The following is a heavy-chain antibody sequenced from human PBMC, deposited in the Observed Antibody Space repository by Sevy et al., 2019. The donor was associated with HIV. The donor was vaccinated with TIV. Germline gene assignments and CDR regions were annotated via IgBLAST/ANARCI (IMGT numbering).Heavy chain of an antibody. V-gene: IGHV4-30-4*01. D-gene: IGHD4-17*01. CDR2: IYYSGST. Sequence: SETLSLTCTVSGGSISSGDYYWSWIRQPPGKGLEWIGYIYYSGSTYYNPSLKSRVTISVDTSKNQFSLKPSSVTAADTAVYYCATLPQTTVTTADYWGQGTLVTVSS. J-gene: IGHJ4*02. CDR3: ATLPQTTVTTADY. CDR1: GGSISSGDYY.